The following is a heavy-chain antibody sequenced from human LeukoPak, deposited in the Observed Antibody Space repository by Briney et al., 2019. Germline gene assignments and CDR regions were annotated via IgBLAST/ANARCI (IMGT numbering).Heavy chain of an antibody. CDR3: ARAKMAAAGNLYYYYGMDV. D-gene: IGHD6-13*01. V-gene: IGHV6-1*01. CDR2: TYYRSKWYN. Sequence: SQTLSLTCAISGDSVSSNSAAWNWIRQSPSRGLEWLGRTYYRSKWYNDYAVSVKSRITINPDTSKNQFSLQLNSVTPEDTAVYYCARAKMAAAGNLYYYYGMDVWGQGTTVTVSS. CDR1: GDSVSSNSAA. J-gene: IGHJ6*02.